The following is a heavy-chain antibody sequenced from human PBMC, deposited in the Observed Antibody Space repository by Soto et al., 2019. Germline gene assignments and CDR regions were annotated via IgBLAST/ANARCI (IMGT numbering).Heavy chain of an antibody. CDR1: GYTFTSYG. CDR3: AYCSGGSCYSNWFDP. V-gene: IGHV1-18*01. D-gene: IGHD2-15*01. CDR2: ISAYNGNT. Sequence: ASVKVSCKASGYTFTSYGISWVRQAPGQGLEWMGWISAYNGNTNYAQKLQGRVTMTTDTSTSTAYMEMRSLRSDDTAVYYCAYCSGGSCYSNWFDPWGQGTLVTVSS. J-gene: IGHJ5*02.